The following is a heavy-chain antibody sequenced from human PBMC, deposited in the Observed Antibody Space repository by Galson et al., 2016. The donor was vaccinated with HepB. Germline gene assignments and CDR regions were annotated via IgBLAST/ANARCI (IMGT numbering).Heavy chain of an antibody. CDR2: ISYDGSNK. Sequence: SLRLSCAASGFTFSNYGMHWVRQAPGKGLEWVAIISYDGSNKYYADSVKGRFTISRDNSKNKLYLKMNSLRAEDTAVDYCVEGIGNWGQGTLVTVSS. CDR1: GFTFSNYG. V-gene: IGHV3-30*18. D-gene: IGHD1-26*01. J-gene: IGHJ4*02. CDR3: VEGIGN.